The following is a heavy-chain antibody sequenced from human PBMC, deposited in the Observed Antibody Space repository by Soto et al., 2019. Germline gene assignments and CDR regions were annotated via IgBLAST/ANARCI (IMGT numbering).Heavy chain of an antibody. CDR2: IHYNGNT. CDR1: VASISNYY. D-gene: IGHD2-2*01. CDR3: ASLPCQRSSESCTSCCDFGQ. Sequence: PSETLSLTCTVSVASISNYYGIWVRQPPGKGLEWIAYIHYNGNTNYNPSLTSRVTMSLDTSKNQFSLKLLSVTAADTAVYYCASLPCQRSSESCTSCCDFGQWGQGTLVTVSS. J-gene: IGHJ4*02. V-gene: IGHV4-59*01.